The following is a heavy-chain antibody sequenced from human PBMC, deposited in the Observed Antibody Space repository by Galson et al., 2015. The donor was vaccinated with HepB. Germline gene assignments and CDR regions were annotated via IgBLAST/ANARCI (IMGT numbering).Heavy chain of an antibody. CDR3: AREITVGATYDY. Sequence: SLRLSCAASGFTFSTYWLSWVRQAPAKGLEWVASIKQDGSEKYYVDSVKGRFAISRDNAKNSLYLQMNSLRAEDTSVYYCAREITVGATYDYWGQGTLVTVSS. CDR2: IKQDGSEK. D-gene: IGHD1-26*01. J-gene: IGHJ4*01. CDR1: GFTFSTYW. V-gene: IGHV3-7*01.